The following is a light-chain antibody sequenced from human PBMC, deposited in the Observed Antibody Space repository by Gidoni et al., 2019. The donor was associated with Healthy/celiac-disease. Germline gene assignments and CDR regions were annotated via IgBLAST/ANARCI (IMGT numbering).Light chain of an antibody. V-gene: IGKV1-9*01. CDR1: QVISSD. CDR3: QQYKAYPMT. CDR2: YTS. J-gene: IGKJ1*01. Sequence: DIQLTQSPSFLSASVGDRVTITCRASQVISSDLAWYQQKPGKAPRLLIYYTSTMHTGIPASFSGSGSGTDFTLTISSLQPEDFATYYCQQYKAYPMTFGQGTKVEFK.